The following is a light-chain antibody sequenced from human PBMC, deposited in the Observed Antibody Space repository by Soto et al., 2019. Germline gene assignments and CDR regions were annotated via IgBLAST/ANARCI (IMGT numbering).Light chain of an antibody. CDR3: SSYAGDSTHYV. Sequence: QSALTQPPSASGSPGQSVTISCTGTSSDVGGYNYVSWYQQHPGKAPKLMIYAVDKRPSGVPDRFSGSKSGNTASLTVTGLQAEDEADYYCSSYAGDSTHYVFGTGTKLTVL. V-gene: IGLV2-8*01. CDR2: AVD. J-gene: IGLJ1*01. CDR1: SSDVGGYNY.